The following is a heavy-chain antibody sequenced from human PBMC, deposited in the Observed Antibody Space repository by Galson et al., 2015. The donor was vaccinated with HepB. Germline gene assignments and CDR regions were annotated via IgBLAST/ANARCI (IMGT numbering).Heavy chain of an antibody. CDR3: VRGGTVGAILHYFDS. V-gene: IGHV3-53*01. Sequence: SLRLSCAASGFTVSSSYVIWVRQVPGKGLEWVSLILAGGSTYYADSVNGRFTISRDNTKNTLYLQMNSLGVDDTAVYYCVRGGTVGAILHYFDSWGQGTLVTVSS. J-gene: IGHJ4*02. D-gene: IGHD1-26*01. CDR2: ILAGGST. CDR1: GFTVSSSY.